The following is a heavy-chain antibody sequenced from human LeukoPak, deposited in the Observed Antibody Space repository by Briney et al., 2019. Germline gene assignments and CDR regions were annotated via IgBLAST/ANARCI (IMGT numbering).Heavy chain of an antibody. CDR3: AKDGKLYGSGSYYGY. Sequence: PGGSLRLSCAASGFTFSSYGMHWVRQAPGKGLEWVAFIRYDGSNKYYADSVKGRFTISRDNSKNTLYLQMNSLRAEDTAVYYCAKDGKLYGSGSYYGYWGQGTLVTVSS. V-gene: IGHV3-30*02. J-gene: IGHJ4*02. D-gene: IGHD3-10*01. CDR1: GFTFSSYG. CDR2: IRYDGSNK.